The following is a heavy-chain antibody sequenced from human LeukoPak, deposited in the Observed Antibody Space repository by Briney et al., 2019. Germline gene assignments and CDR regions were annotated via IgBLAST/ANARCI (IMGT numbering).Heavy chain of an antibody. Sequence: SVKVSCKDSGGTFSSYAISWVRQAPGQGLEWMEGIIPIFGTANYAQKFQGRVTITADESTSTAYMELSSLRSEDTAVYYCARPSYYYDSSGYFDYWGQGTLVTVSS. CDR2: IIPIFGTA. D-gene: IGHD3-22*01. CDR3: ARPSYYYDSSGYFDY. V-gene: IGHV1-69*13. CDR1: GGTFSSYA. J-gene: IGHJ4*02.